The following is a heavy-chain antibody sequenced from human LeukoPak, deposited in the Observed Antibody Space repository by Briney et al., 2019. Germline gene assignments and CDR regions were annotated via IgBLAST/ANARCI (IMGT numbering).Heavy chain of an antibody. D-gene: IGHD3-10*01. V-gene: IGHV3-53*01. CDR1: GFTVSSNY. CDR2: IYSGGST. J-gene: IGHJ6*02. CDR3: ARDRDDYYYYGMDV. Sequence: GGSLRLSRAASGFTVSSNYMSWVRQAPGKGLEWVSVIYSGGSTYYADSVKGRFTISRDNSKNTLYLQMNSLRAEDTAVYYCARDRDDYYYYGMDVWGQGTTVTVSS.